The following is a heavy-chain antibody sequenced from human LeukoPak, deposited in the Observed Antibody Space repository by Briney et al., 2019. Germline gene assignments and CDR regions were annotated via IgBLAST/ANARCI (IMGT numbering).Heavy chain of an antibody. J-gene: IGHJ4*02. Sequence: GESLKISCKGSGYSFTKYLIGWVRQMPGKGLEWMGIIYPDDSDTRYSPSFQGQVTISADKSISTAYLQWSSLKASDTAMFYCARSRTGTTVIDYWGQGTLVTVSS. CDR1: GYSFTKYL. CDR2: IYPDDSDT. CDR3: ARSRTGTTVIDY. V-gene: IGHV5-51*01. D-gene: IGHD1-7*01.